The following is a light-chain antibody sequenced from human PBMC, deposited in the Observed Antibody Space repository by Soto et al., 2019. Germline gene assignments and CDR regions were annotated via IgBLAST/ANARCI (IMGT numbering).Light chain of an antibody. CDR2: GAS. CDR3: QQYDKSLPPVT. Sequence: DIILTQSPGIVSVSPRERATLSCRASRTVSTNLAWYQHKHGQAPRLLIYGASTRVTGIPPRFSGSGSGTDFTLTISYLKSEDFGVYYCQQYDKSLPPVTFGGGTKVEI. V-gene: IGKV3-15*01. J-gene: IGKJ4*01. CDR1: RTVSTN.